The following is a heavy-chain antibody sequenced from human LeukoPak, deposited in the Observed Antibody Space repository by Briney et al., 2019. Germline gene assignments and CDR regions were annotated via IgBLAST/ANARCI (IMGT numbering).Heavy chain of an antibody. CDR1: GNYW. CDR2: INSDGSWT. J-gene: IGHJ4*02. D-gene: IGHD2/OR15-2a*01. CDR3: VSFYETY. V-gene: IGHV3-74*01. Sequence: GGSLRLSCAASGNYWMHWVRQAPGKGLVWVSHINSDGSWTSYADSVKDRFTISKDNAKNTVYLQMNSLRAEDTAVYYCVSFYETYWGRGTLVTVPS.